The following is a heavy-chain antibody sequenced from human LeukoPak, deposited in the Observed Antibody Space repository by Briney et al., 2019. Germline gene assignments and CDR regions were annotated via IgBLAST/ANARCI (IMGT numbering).Heavy chain of an antibody. V-gene: IGHV4-59*01. D-gene: IGHD2-8*01. CDR1: GGSISSYY. J-gene: IGHJ6*03. CDR3: ARWGCTNGVCSDYYYYMDV. Sequence: SETLSLTCTVSGGSISSYYWNWIRQPPGKGLEWIGYIYYSGSTNYNPSLKSRVTMSVDTSKNQFSLKLSSVTAADTAVYYCARWGCTNGVCSDYYYYMDVWGKGTTVTVSS. CDR2: IYYSGST.